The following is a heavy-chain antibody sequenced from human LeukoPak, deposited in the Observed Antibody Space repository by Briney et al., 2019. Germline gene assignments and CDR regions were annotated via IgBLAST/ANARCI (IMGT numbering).Heavy chain of an antibody. CDR3: AKSPTHQYIRGLNQGKGR. CDR1: GGSFSGHY. D-gene: IGHD1-14*01. Sequence: SETLSLTCAVYGGSFSGHYWSWIRQPPGKGLEWIGEINDSGTTNYNPSLKSRITISIDMSKNQFSLRLSSVTAADTAVYYCAKSPTHQYIRGLNQGKGRWGPRT. J-gene: IGHJ6*02. CDR2: INDSGTT. V-gene: IGHV4-34*01.